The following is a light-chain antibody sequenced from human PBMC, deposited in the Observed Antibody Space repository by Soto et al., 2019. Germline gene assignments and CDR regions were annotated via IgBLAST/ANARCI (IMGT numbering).Light chain of an antibody. J-gene: IGKJ1*01. Sequence: EIVLTQSPGTRSFSPGEKATLSCRASQSLSTNYLAWYQRKPGQAPRLLIYGASSRATDIPRRFSGSGSGTDFTLTITRLEPEDFAVYYCQQYGDSPPTFGQGTKVEIK. CDR2: GAS. CDR1: QSLSTNY. CDR3: QQYGDSPPT. V-gene: IGKV3-20*01.